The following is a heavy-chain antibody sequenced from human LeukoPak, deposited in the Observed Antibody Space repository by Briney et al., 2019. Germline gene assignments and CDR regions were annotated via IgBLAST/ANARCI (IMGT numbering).Heavy chain of an antibody. CDR2: IKSKSDGGTT. CDR1: GFTFGNAW. CDR3: TTYTMGAFDS. J-gene: IGHJ4*02. V-gene: IGHV3-15*01. Sequence: KTGGSLRLSCAASGFTFGNAWMTWVRQAPGKGLEWVGRIKSKSDGGTTDYAAPVRGRFTISRDDSKNTVYLQMNSLKTEDTAMFYCTTYTMGAFDSWGQGTLVTVSS. D-gene: IGHD3-10*01.